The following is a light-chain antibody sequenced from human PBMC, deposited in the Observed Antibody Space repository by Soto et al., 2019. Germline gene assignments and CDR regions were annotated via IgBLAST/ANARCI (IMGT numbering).Light chain of an antibody. Sequence: EIVLTQSPATLSLSPGERATLSCRASQSVSSYLAWYQQKPGQAPRLLIYDASNRATGIPARFSGSGSGTDFTLTISSLEPEDFGVYYCQQRSTWPPSLTFGGGTKVDIK. J-gene: IGKJ4*01. CDR3: QQRSTWPPSLT. CDR1: QSVSSY. V-gene: IGKV3-11*01. CDR2: DAS.